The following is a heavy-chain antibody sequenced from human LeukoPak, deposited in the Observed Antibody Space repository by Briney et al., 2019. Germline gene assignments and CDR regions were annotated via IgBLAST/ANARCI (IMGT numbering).Heavy chain of an antibody. D-gene: IGHD6-6*01. Sequence: SETLSLTCAVYGGSFSGYYWSWIRQPPGKGLEWIGEINHSGSTNYNPSLKSRVTISVDTSKNQFSLKLSSVTAADTAVYYCANESEQLNEDYWGQGTLVTVSS. CDR3: ANESEQLNEDY. V-gene: IGHV4-34*01. J-gene: IGHJ4*02. CDR2: INHSGST. CDR1: GGSFSGYY.